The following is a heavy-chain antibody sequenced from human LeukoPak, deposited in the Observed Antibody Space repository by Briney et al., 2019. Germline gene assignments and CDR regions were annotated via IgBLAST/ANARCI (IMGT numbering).Heavy chain of an antibody. CDR3: ARQLGGSGSY. CDR1: GFNFANHA. CDR2: ISGGGDIT. J-gene: IGHJ4*02. D-gene: IGHD3-10*01. V-gene: IGHV3-23*01. Sequence: GGSLRLSCAASGFNFANHAMSWVRQTPGKGLEWVSAISGGGDITYYADSVTGRFTISRDNSKDTLFLQMHSLRPGDTAVYYCARQLGGSGSYWGQGTLVTVSS.